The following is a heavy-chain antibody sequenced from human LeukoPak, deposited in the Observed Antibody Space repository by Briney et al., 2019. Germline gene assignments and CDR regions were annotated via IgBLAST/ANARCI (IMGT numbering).Heavy chain of an antibody. J-gene: IGHJ3*02. CDR3: ARDIRTHYDFWSGYVDAFDI. V-gene: IGHV3-48*01. D-gene: IGHD3-3*01. CDR2: ISGSGNFI. CDR1: GFTFTSYT. Sequence: GGSLRLSCAASGFTFTSYTMNWVRQAPGKGLEWISHISGSGNFIYYADSVEGRFTISRDNAKNSLYLQMNSLRAEDTAVYYCARDIRTHYDFWSGYVDAFDIWGQGTMVTVSS.